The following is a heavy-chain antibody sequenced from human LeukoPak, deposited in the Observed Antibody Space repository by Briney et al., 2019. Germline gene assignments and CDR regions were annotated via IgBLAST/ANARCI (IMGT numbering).Heavy chain of an antibody. CDR2: ISSSSSYI. D-gene: IGHD3-22*01. CDR3: ASPGPYYYDSSGYYY. CDR1: GFTFSSYS. V-gene: IGHV3-21*01. J-gene: IGHJ4*02. Sequence: GGSLRLSCAASGFTFSSYSMNWVRQAPGKGLEWVSSISSSSSYIYYADSVKGRFTISRDNAKNSLYLQMNSLRAEDTAVYYCASPGPYYYDSSGYYYWGQGTLVTVSS.